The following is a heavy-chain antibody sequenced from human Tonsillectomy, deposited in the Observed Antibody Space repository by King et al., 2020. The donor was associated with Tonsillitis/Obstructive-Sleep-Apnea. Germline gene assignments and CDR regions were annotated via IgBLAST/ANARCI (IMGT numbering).Heavy chain of an antibody. D-gene: IGHD2-21*02. J-gene: IGHJ4*02. Sequence: VQLVESGGGLVQPGGSLRLSCAASGFTFSSYEMNWVRQAPGKGLEWVSYISSSGSTIYYADSVKGRFTISRDNAKNSLYLQMNSLRAEDTAVYCCAREAVVTAILPHFDYWGQGTLVTVSS. V-gene: IGHV3-48*03. CDR1: GFTFSSYE. CDR2: ISSSGSTI. CDR3: AREAVVTAILPHFDY.